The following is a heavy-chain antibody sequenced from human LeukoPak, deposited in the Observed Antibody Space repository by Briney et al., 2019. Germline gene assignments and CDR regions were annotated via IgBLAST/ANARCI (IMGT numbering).Heavy chain of an antibody. CDR1: GFTFSSYS. D-gene: IGHD1-26*01. CDR3: ARGATTSLGNPDY. J-gene: IGHJ4*02. CDR2: ISSSSSYI. Sequence: GGSLRLSCAASGFTFSSYSMNWVRQAPGKGLEWVSSISSSSSYIYYADSVKGRFTISRDNAKNSLYLQMNSLRAEDTAVYYCARGATTSLGNPDYWGQGTLVTVSS. V-gene: IGHV3-21*01.